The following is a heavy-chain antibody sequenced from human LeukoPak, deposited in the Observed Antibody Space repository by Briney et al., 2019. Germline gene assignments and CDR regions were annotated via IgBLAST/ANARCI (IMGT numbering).Heavy chain of an antibody. CDR3: GKGRERDYDCLDS. D-gene: IGHD5-12*01. V-gene: IGHV3-30*02. CDR1: GFSFSGYG. CDR2: IRHDGTQ. J-gene: IGHJ4*02. Sequence: GGSLRLSCAASGFSFSGYGMHWVRQAPGKGLEWVAFIRHDGTQYQTDSVKGRFIISRDNSRSTLFLQMNSLGVEDTAVYYCGKGRERDYDCLDSWGQGTLVTVSS.